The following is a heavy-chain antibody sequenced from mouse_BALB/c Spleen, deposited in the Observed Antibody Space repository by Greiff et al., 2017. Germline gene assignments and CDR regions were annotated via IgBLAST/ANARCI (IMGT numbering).Heavy chain of an antibody. D-gene: IGHD2-4*01. CDR2: ISYSGST. Sequence: EVKLMESGPSLVKPSQTLSLTCSVTGDSITSGYWNWIRKFPGNKLEYMGYISYSGSTYYNPSLKSRISITRDTSKNQYYLQLNSVTTEDTATYYCAIYYDYDGGDYAMDYWGQGTSVTVSS. CDR3: AIYYDYDGGDYAMDY. J-gene: IGHJ4*01. V-gene: IGHV3-8*02. CDR1: GDSITSGY.